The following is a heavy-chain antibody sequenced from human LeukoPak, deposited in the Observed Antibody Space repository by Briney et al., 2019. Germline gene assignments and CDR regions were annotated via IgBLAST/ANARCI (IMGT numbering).Heavy chain of an antibody. CDR2: MNLDGSEK. D-gene: IGHD3/OR15-3a*01. J-gene: IGHJ4*02. Sequence: GGSLRLSCAASGFTFSSYWMTWVRQAPGKGLEWVANMNLDGSEKYYVDSVKGRFIISRDNAKNSLFLQMNSLIAEDTAVYYCARDDGFSCYSYWGQGTLVTVSS. CDR3: ARDDGFSCYSY. CDR1: GFTFSSYW. V-gene: IGHV3-7*01.